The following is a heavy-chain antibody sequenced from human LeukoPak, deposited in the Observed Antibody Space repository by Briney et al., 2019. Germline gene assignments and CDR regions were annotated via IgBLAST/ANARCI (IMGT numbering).Heavy chain of an antibody. CDR2: IYYSGDT. D-gene: IGHD4-23*01. V-gene: IGHV4-59*01. Sequence: SETLSLTCTVSDGAIAGYSWSWIRQAPGKGLEWIGYIYYSGDTSYNPSLKSRVTISVDTSKNQFSLKLSSVTAADTAVYYCARGLRWNGDYYYYMDVWGKGTTVTISS. CDR1: DGAIAGYS. J-gene: IGHJ6*03. CDR3: ARGLRWNGDYYYYMDV.